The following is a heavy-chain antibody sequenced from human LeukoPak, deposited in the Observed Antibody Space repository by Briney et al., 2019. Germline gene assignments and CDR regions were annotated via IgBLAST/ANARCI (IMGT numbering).Heavy chain of an antibody. CDR2: ISGSGGVT. J-gene: IGHJ4*02. CDR1: GFTFSSYA. V-gene: IGHV3-23*01. Sequence: PGGSLRLSCAASGFTFSSYAMTWVRQAPGRGLEWVSGISGSGGVTNYADSVKGRFTISRDNSRNTVYLQMKSLSAEDTAVYYCAEGVHVAAVGNYFDSWGQGTLVTVSS. D-gene: IGHD2-15*01. CDR3: AEGVHVAAVGNYFDS.